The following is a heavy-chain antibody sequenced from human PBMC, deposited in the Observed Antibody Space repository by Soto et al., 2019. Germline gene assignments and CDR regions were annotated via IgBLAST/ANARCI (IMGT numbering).Heavy chain of an antibody. CDR3: ARAAKPGYYDSSGPNYFDY. Sequence: QVQLVQSGAEVKKPGSSVKVSCKASGGTFSSYAISWVRQAPGQGLEWMGGIIPIFGTANYAQKFQGRVTITADESTSTAYMELSSLRSEDTAMYYCARAAKPGYYDSSGPNYFDYWGQGTLVTVSS. D-gene: IGHD3-22*01. CDR2: IIPIFGTA. J-gene: IGHJ4*02. V-gene: IGHV1-69*01. CDR1: GGTFSSYA.